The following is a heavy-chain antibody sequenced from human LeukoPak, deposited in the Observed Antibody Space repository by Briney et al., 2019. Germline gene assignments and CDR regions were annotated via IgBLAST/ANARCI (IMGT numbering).Heavy chain of an antibody. Sequence: GASVKVSCKASAYPFTSYYVHWVRQAPGQGLEWMGWMNPSNGDTNYVQKFQGRVTMTRDTSRRTAYMELNSLRFDDTAVYYCATERGIVGASVGFDYWGQGTLVTVSS. CDR1: AYPFTSYY. CDR3: ATERGIVGASVGFDY. D-gene: IGHD1-26*01. J-gene: IGHJ4*02. CDR2: MNPSNGDT. V-gene: IGHV1-2*02.